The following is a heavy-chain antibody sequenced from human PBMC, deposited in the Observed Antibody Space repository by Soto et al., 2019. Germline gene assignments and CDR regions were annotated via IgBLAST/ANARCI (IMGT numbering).Heavy chain of an antibody. CDR3: AKGAYSGGYLDS. CDR1: GFTFSSYG. D-gene: IGHD1-26*01. CDR2: ISYDGSNK. J-gene: IGHJ4*02. V-gene: IGHV3-30*18. Sequence: GGSLRLSCAASGFTFSSYGMHWVRQAPGKGLEWVAVISYDGSNKYYADSVKGRFTISRDNSKNTLYLQMNSLRAEDTAVYYWAKGAYSGGYLDSGGQGPLVTVSS.